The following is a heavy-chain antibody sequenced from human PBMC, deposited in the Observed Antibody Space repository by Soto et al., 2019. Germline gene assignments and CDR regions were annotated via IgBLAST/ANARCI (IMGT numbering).Heavy chain of an antibody. CDR3: ARDSPPVDY. J-gene: IGHJ4*02. CDR2: ISAYNGNT. Sequence: ASVKVSCKASGYTFSNYGISWVRQAPGQGLEWMGWISAYNGNTKYAQKLQGRVTMTTDTSTSTAYMELRGLRSDDTAVYYCARDSPPVDYWGQGTLVTVSS. V-gene: IGHV1-18*01. CDR1: GYTFSNYG.